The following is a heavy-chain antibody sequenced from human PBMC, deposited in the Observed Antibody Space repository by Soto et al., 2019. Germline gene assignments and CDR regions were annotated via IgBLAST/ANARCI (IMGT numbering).Heavy chain of an antibody. Sequence: EVQLVESGGGLVQPGGSLRLSCAASGFTVSNNYMTWVRQAPGKGLEWASIIYSSGTTYYADFVKGRFIFSRDNSKNTLHPQMTRLRAEDTAVFYFAKAGTPSDFGEFSQWGQGTLVSVSS. D-gene: IGHD3-10*01. CDR3: AKAGTPSDFGEFSQ. J-gene: IGHJ4*02. V-gene: IGHV3-66*01. CDR1: GFTVSNNY. CDR2: IYSSGTT.